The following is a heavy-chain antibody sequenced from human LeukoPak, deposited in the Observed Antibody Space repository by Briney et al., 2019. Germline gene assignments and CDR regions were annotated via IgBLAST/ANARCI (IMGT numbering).Heavy chain of an antibody. V-gene: IGHV3-30*04. CDR2: ISYDGSNK. CDR3: ARDKGRYYGSGSYTYGMDV. J-gene: IGHJ6*02. Sequence: GRSLRLSCAASGFTFGSYAMHWVRQAPGKGLEWVAVISYDGSNKYYADSVKGRFTISRDNSKNTLYLQMNSLRAEDTTVYYCARDKGRYYGSGSYTYGMDVWGQGTTVTVSS. D-gene: IGHD3-10*01. CDR1: GFTFGSYA.